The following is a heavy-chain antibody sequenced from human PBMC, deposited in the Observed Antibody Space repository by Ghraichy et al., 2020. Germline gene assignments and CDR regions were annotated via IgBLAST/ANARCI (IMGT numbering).Heavy chain of an antibody. CDR2: IIPILGIA. D-gene: IGHD4-17*01. V-gene: IGHV1-69*04. Sequence: SVKVSCKASGGTFSSYAISWVRQAPGQGLEWMGRIIPILGIANYAQKFQGRVTITADKSTSTAYMELSSLRSEDTAVYYCARGPADYGDPSDYWGQGTLVTVSS. CDR3: ARGPADYGDPSDY. CDR1: GGTFSSYA. J-gene: IGHJ4*02.